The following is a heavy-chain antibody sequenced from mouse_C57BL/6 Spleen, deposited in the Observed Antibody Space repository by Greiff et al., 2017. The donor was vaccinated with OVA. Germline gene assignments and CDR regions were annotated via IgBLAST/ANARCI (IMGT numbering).Heavy chain of an antibody. CDR3: AKSYDGYYAMDY. CDR2: IYPSDSET. D-gene: IGHD2-3*01. CDR1: GYTFTSYW. V-gene: IGHV1-61*01. Sequence: VQLQQPGAELVRPGSSVKLSCKASGYTFTSYWMDWVKQRPGQGLEWIGNIYPSDSETHYNQKFKDKATLTVDKSSSTAYMQLSSLTSDDSAVYYCAKSYDGYYAMDYWGQGTSVTVSS. J-gene: IGHJ4*01.